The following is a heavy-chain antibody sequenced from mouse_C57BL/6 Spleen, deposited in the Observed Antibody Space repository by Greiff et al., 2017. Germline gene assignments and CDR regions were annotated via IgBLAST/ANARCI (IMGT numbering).Heavy chain of an antibody. CDR3: ARGSSYYYGSIYL. D-gene: IGHD1-1*01. J-gene: IGHJ2*01. CDR2: IYPRSGNT. V-gene: IGHV1-81*01. Sequence: QVQLQQSGAELARPGASVKLSCKASGYTFTSYGISWVKQRTGQGLEWIGVIYPRSGNTYYNEKFKGKATLTADKSSSTAYMELRSLTSEDSAVYFCARGSSYYYGSIYLWGQGTTLTVSS. CDR1: GYTFTSYG.